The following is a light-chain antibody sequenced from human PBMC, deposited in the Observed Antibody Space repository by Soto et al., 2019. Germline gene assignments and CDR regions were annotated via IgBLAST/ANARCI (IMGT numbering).Light chain of an antibody. CDR3: QQYKTYWT. CDR2: MAS. CDR1: QSVAVW. Sequence: DIQMTQSPSTLSASVGDRVTITCRASQSVAVWLAWYQQKPGKAPKVLVYMASSLQSGVPSRFSGTGSGTEFTLTINSLQPDDCATYFFQQYKTYWTFGQGNKVEIK. V-gene: IGKV1-5*03. J-gene: IGKJ1*01.